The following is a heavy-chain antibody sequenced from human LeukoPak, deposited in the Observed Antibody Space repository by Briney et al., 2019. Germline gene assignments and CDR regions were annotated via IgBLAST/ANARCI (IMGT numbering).Heavy chain of an antibody. CDR1: GFTFSSNY. Sequence: GGSLRLSCAASGFTFSSNYMSWVRQAPGKGLEWVSVIYSGGSTYYADSVKGRFTISRDNSKNTLYLQMNSLRAEDTAVYYCARSRGAYCGGDCYRSYYFDYWGQGTLVTVSS. D-gene: IGHD2-21*02. J-gene: IGHJ4*02. CDR2: IYSGGST. CDR3: ARSRGAYCGGDCYRSYYFDY. V-gene: IGHV3-53*01.